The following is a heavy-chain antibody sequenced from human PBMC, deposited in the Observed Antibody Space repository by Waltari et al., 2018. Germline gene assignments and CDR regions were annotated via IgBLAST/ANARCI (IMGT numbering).Heavy chain of an antibody. Sequence: QVQLEQSGAEVKKPGASVKVSCKASGFTFTDYYIHWVRRAPGQGLEWMEWINPNSGDTYYSKNFQGRVTMTRDTSISTAYMELSRLTSDDTAVYYWANGRWGRGSMSDCWGQGTLVTVSS. D-gene: IGHD3-16*01. V-gene: IGHV1-2*02. CDR3: ANGRWGRGSMSDC. CDR2: INPNSGDT. CDR1: GFTFTDYY. J-gene: IGHJ4*02.